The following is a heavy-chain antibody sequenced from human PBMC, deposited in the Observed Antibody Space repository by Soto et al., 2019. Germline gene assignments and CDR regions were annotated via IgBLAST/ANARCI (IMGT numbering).Heavy chain of an antibody. Sequence: SETLSLTCAVSGVSISSGGYSWSWIRQPPGKGLEWIGYIYHSGSTYYNPSLKSRVTISVDRSKNQFSLKLSSVTAADTAVYYCARASTTVTTPDYWGQGTLVTVSS. D-gene: IGHD4-17*01. J-gene: IGHJ4*02. V-gene: IGHV4-30-2*01. CDR1: GVSISSGGYS. CDR2: IYHSGST. CDR3: ARASTTVTTPDY.